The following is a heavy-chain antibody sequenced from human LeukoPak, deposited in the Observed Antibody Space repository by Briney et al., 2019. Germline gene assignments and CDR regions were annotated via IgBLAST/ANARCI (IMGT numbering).Heavy chain of an antibody. CDR3: VRDSDYQRNSGGRYAHYDALDI. V-gene: IGHV3-7*01. D-gene: IGHD2-21*01. CDR2: IRADGSVK. Sequence: PGGSLRLSCAVSEFTFSTFWMSWVRGAPGQQLEWLANIRADGSVKHYVDSMEGRFSTSRDNARSSLYLQMNSLRAEDTAVYYCVRDSDYQRNSGGRYAHYDALDIWGHGTMVTVSS. CDR1: EFTFSTFW. J-gene: IGHJ3*02.